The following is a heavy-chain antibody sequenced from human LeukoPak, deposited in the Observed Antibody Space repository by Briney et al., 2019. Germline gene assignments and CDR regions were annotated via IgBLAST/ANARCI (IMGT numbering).Heavy chain of an antibody. CDR1: GFTFSDYY. V-gene: IGHV3-23*01. CDR2: ISGSGGST. Sequence: GGSLRLSCAASGFTFSDYYMSWIRQAPGKGLEWVSAISGSGGSTYYADSVKGRFTISRDNSKNTLYLQMNSLRAEDTAVYYCAKDRSSSWSPFDPWGQGTLVTVSS. D-gene: IGHD6-13*01. J-gene: IGHJ5*02. CDR3: AKDRSSSWSPFDP.